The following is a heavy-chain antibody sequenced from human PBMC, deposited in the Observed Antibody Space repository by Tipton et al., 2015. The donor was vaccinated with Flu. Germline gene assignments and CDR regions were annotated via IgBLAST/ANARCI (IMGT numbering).Heavy chain of an antibody. CDR3: ARLNYDVLTGYYGYGSGCLDP. CDR2: IIPIFETT. V-gene: IGHV1-69*01. D-gene: IGHD3-9*01. J-gene: IGHJ5*02. CDR1: GDTFSSYA. Sequence: QLVQSGAEVKKPGSSVKVSCKASGDTFSSYAITWVRQAPGQGLEWMGGIIPIFETTNYAQKFRGRVTFTADESTGTAYMEMSSLISEDTAVYYCARLNYDVLTGYYGYGSGCLDPWGQGTLVTVSS.